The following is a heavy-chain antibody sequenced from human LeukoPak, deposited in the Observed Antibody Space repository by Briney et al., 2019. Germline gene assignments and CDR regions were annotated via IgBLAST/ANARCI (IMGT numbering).Heavy chain of an antibody. Sequence: GGSLRLSCAASGFTFSSYSMNWVRQAPGKGLEWFSSISSSSSYIYYADSVKGRFTIYRDNAKNSLYLQMNSLRAEDTAVYYCARDGTGVVAPAAPERYYYYYGMDVWGQGTTVTVSS. J-gene: IGHJ6*02. CDR3: ARDGTGVVAPAAPERYYYYYGMDV. V-gene: IGHV3-21*01. CDR1: GFTFSSYS. D-gene: IGHD2-2*01. CDR2: ISSSSSYI.